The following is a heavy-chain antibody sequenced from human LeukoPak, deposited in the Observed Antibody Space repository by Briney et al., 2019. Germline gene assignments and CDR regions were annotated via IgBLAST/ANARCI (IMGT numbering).Heavy chain of an antibody. CDR1: GFIFSSYE. J-gene: IGHJ4*02. V-gene: IGHV3-21*01. CDR2: ISSSSSYI. Sequence: GGSLRLSCAASGFIFSSYEMNWVRQAPGKGLEWVSSISSSSSYIYYADSVKGRFTISRDNAKHSLYLQMNSLRAEDTAVYHCATPSRGDCSGGSCYLFDYWGQGTLVTVSS. D-gene: IGHD2-15*01. CDR3: ATPSRGDCSGGSCYLFDY.